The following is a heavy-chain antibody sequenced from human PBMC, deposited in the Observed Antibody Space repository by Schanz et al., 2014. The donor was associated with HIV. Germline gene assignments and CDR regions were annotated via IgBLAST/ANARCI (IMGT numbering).Heavy chain of an antibody. J-gene: IGHJ6*02. D-gene: IGHD2-2*01. Sequence: VQLMESGGGLVQPGRSLRLSCAASGFTFSSHGMHWVRQAPGKGLEWVAVLSHDGSQKFYADSVKGRFTISRDNSKNTLYLQMNSLRAEDTAVYYCAKDRRGGYQFLYGLDVWGQGTTVTVSS. CDR2: LSHDGSQK. V-gene: IGHV3-30*18. CDR1: GFTFSSHG. CDR3: AKDRRGGYQFLYGLDV.